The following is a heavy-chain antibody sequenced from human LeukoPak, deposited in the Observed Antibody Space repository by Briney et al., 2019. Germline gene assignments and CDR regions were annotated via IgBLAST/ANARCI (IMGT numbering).Heavy chain of an antibody. D-gene: IGHD5-24*01. V-gene: IGHV1-69*01. CDR2: IIPIFGTA. CDR3: ASLRRDGYNWRPKAFFDY. CDR1: GGTFSSYA. J-gene: IGHJ4*02. Sequence: AASVKVSCKASGGTFSSYAISWVRQAPGQGLEWMGGIIPIFGTANYAQKFQGRVTITADESTSTAYMELSSLRSEDTAVYYCASLRRDGYNWRPKAFFDYWGQGTLVTVSS.